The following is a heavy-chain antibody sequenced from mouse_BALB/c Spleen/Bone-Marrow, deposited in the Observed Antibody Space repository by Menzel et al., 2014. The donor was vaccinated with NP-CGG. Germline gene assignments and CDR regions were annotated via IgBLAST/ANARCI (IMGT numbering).Heavy chain of an antibody. CDR3: ARASVVTCYFDF. Sequence: QVQLQQSGAELMKPGASVKISCKATGYTFSNYWIDWVKQRPGHGLEWIGEILPGSGTANYNKKFKGKATFTAITSSNTAYMQLSSLTSENSALYYCARASVVTCYFDFWGQGTTLTVSS. J-gene: IGHJ2*01. CDR1: GYTFSNYW. D-gene: IGHD2-12*01. V-gene: IGHV1-9*01. CDR2: ILPGSGTA.